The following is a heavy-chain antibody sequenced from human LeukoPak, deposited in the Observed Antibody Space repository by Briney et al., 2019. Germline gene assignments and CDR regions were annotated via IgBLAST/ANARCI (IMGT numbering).Heavy chain of an antibody. J-gene: IGHJ4*02. CDR2: INPTGTGT. CDR3: ARTTTEDIVVVPAAMVGGYYFDY. CDR1: GYTFSNYY. D-gene: IGHD2-2*01. V-gene: IGHV1-46*01. Sequence: ASVKVSCKASGYTFSNYYMHWVRQAPGQGVEWMGLINPTGTGTNYAQKFRGRVTLTRDTSTTTVYMELSSLRSEDSAVYYCARTTTEDIVVVPAAMVGGYYFDYWGQGTLVTVSS.